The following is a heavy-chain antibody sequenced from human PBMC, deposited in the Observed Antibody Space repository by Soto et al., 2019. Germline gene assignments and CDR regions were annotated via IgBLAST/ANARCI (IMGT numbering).Heavy chain of an antibody. D-gene: IGHD3-16*01. J-gene: IGHJ6*03. V-gene: IGHV1-18*01. Sequence: ASVKVSCKASGYTFTSYGISWVRQAPGQGLEWMGWISAYNGNTNYAQKLQGRVTMTTDTSTSTAYMELRSLRSDDTAVYYCARREQYLGARYYYYYMDVWRNGITVTVS. CDR2: ISAYNGNT. CDR1: GYTFTSYG. CDR3: ARREQYLGARYYYYYMDV.